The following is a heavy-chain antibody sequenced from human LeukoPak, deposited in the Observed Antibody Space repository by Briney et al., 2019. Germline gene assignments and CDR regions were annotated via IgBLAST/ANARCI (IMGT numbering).Heavy chain of an antibody. V-gene: IGHV4-39*01. Sequence: SETLSLTCTVSGGSISSSRYYWGWIRQPPGKGLAWIGSIYYSGSTYYNPSLKSRVTISVDTSKNQFSLKLSSVTAADTAVYYCASVGQWLNEYFDYWGQGTLVTVSS. CDR1: GGSISSSRYY. D-gene: IGHD6-19*01. CDR3: ASVGQWLNEYFDY. CDR2: IYYSGST. J-gene: IGHJ4*02.